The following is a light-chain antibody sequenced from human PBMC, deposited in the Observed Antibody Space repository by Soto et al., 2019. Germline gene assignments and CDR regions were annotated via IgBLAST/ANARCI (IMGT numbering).Light chain of an antibody. J-gene: IGKJ2*01. CDR2: DAS. V-gene: IGKV1-5*01. CDR1: QPITAW. Sequence: DIQMTQSPSTLSASVGDRVTITCRASQPITAWLAWYQQKPGKAPNLLIYDASDLQSGVPSRFSGSGSGTEFTLTITSLQTDDFATYYCQQYNLYPYTFGQGTKLEIK. CDR3: QQYNLYPYT.